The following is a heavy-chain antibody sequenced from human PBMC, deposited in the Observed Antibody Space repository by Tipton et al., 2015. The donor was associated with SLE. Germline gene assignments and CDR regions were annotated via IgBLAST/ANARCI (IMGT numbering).Heavy chain of an antibody. Sequence: TLSLTCSVSDDSIGGYYWTWIRQPPGKGLEWIGYMYYSGGTKYNPSLSGQVTMDIDRSKSQVSLRLKSVTAADTAVYFCARVEGRSNFHYYGMDVWGQGTKVTVSS. V-gene: IGHV4-59*01. D-gene: IGHD4-11*01. CDR1: DDSIGGYY. J-gene: IGHJ6*02. CDR2: MYYSGGT. CDR3: ARVEGRSNFHYYGMDV.